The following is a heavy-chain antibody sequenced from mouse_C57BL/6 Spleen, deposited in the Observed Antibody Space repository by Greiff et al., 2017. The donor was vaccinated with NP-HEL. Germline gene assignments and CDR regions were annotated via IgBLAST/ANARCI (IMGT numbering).Heavy chain of an antibody. CDR3: TREGRLPYAMDY. CDR2: ISSGGDYI. Sequence: EVQVVESGEGLVKPGGSLKLSCAASGFTFSSYAMSWVRQTPEKRLEWVAYISSGGDYIYYADTVKGRFTISRDNARNTLYLQMSSLKSEDTAMYYCTREGRLPYAMDYWGQGTSVTVSS. CDR1: GFTFSSYA. J-gene: IGHJ4*01. V-gene: IGHV5-9-1*02. D-gene: IGHD3-3*01.